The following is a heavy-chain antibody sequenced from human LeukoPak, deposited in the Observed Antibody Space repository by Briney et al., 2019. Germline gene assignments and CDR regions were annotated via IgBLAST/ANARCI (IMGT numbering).Heavy chain of an antibody. CDR2: VYYGRSP. CDR1: GDSISRSTYY. J-gene: IGHJ4*02. V-gene: IGHV4-39*02. CDR3: ARSSGTGTFSY. D-gene: IGHD6-25*01. Sequence: SETLSLTCTVSGDSISRSTYYWAWIRQPPGKGLEWIGSVYYGRSPYYNPSLESRATISVDTSKDHFSLKMSSVTAADTAVYYCARSSGTGTFSYWGQGTLVTVSS.